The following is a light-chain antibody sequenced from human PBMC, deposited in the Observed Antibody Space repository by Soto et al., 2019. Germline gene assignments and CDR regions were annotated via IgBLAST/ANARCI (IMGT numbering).Light chain of an antibody. Sequence: ELVLTQSPGTLSLSPGARAPLSCRASQSVSSSYLAWYQQKPGQAPRLLIYGASSRATGIPDRFSGSVSGTDFTLTISRLEPEDCAVYYGQQYGSSPETFGQGTKVDIK. CDR2: GAS. CDR3: QQYGSSPET. V-gene: IGKV3-20*01. CDR1: QSVSSSY. J-gene: IGKJ1*01.